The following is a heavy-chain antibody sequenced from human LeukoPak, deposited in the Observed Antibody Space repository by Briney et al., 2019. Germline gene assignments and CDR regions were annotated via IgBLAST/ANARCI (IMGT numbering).Heavy chain of an antibody. CDR1: GGSIGSYY. J-gene: IGHJ4*02. Sequence: SETLSLTCTVSGGSIGSYYWSWIRQPPRKGLVWIGYIYYSGSTNYNPSLKSRVAISVDTSKNQFSLKLSSVTAADTAVYYCARQGYGGNYDFDYWGQGTLVTVSS. CDR3: ARQGYGGNYDFDY. CDR2: IYYSGST. V-gene: IGHV4-59*08. D-gene: IGHD4-23*01.